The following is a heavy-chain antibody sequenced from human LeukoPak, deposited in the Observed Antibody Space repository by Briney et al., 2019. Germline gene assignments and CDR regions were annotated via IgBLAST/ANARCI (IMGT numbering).Heavy chain of an antibody. CDR2: IYYSGST. J-gene: IGHJ5*02. Sequence: PSQTLSLTCTVSGGSISSGGYYWRWIRQHPGKGLEWIGDIYYSGSTYYNPSLKSRVTISVDTSKNQFSLKLSSVTAADTAVYYCASVCSSTSCYLNWFDPWGQGTLVTVSS. CDR3: ASVCSSTSCYLNWFDP. CDR1: GGSISSGGYY. D-gene: IGHD2-2*01. V-gene: IGHV4-31*03.